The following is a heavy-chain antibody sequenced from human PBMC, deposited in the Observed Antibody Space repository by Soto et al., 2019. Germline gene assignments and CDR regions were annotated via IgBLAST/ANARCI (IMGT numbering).Heavy chain of an antibody. V-gene: IGHV3-74*01. D-gene: IGHD1-26*01. Sequence: GGSLRLSCAASGFTFSSYWIHWVRQAPGKGLVWVSRINSDGGSTSYVDSVKGRFTISRDNAKNTLYLQMNSLRAEDTAVYYCARRSVGPTPYYFDYWGHGTLVTVSS. CDR1: GFTFSSYW. CDR3: ARRSVGPTPYYFDY. CDR2: INSDGGST. J-gene: IGHJ4*01.